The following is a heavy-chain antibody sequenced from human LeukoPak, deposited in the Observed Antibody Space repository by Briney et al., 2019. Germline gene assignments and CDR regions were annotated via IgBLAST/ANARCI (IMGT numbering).Heavy chain of an antibody. CDR2: ISFDGSNK. CDR3: ARDVGPQYYYYGMDV. Sequence: PGGSLRLSCAASGFTFSTYNMNWVRQAPGKGLEWVAFISFDGSNKYHADSVKGRFTISRDNSKNTLYLQMNSLRTDDTAVYYCARDVGPQYYYYGMDVWGQGTTVTVSS. V-gene: IGHV3-30-3*01. D-gene: IGHD3-10*01. J-gene: IGHJ6*02. CDR1: GFTFSTYN.